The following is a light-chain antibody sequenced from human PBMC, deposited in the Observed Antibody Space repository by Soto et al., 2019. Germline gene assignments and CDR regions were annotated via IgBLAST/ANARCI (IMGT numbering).Light chain of an antibody. CDR3: QQYYSTSSIT. Sequence: DIVMTQSPASLAVSLGERATINCKSSQRVLDSSNNRNYLAWYQQKPGQPPKLLIYWASTRESGVPGRFRGSGSGTDFTLTINSLQAEDVAVYYCQQYYSTSSITFGQGTRREIK. J-gene: IGKJ5*01. CDR2: WAS. V-gene: IGKV4-1*01. CDR1: QRVLDSSNNRNY.